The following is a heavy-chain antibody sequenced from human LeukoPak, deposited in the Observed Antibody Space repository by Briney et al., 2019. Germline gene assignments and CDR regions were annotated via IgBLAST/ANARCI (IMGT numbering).Heavy chain of an antibody. V-gene: IGHV1-46*01. Sequence: ASVKVSCKASGYTFTSYYIHWVRQAPGQGREGMGVINPSGFSTTYAQKFQGRVTMTRDTHTSTVYMQLTSLRSEDTAVYYCGRVNSGGYRLDYWGQGTLVTVSS. D-gene: IGHD2-15*01. CDR2: INPSGFST. CDR3: GRVNSGGYRLDY. J-gene: IGHJ4*02. CDR1: GYTFTSYY.